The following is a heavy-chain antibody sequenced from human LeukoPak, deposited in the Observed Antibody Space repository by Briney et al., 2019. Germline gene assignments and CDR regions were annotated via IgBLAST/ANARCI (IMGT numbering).Heavy chain of an antibody. Sequence: ASVKVSCKASGYIFTGYHIHWVRQAPGQGVEWMGWIYPNSGGTNYAQKFQGRVTMTRDTSITTVYMELSRLTSDDTAVYYCARDVGTSYYYYYGMDVWGQGTTVTVSS. CDR2: IYPNSGGT. J-gene: IGHJ6*02. CDR3: ARDVGTSYYYYYGMDV. CDR1: GYIFTGYH. D-gene: IGHD2-15*01. V-gene: IGHV1-2*02.